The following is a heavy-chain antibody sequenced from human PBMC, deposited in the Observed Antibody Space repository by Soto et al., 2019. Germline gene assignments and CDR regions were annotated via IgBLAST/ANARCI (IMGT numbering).Heavy chain of an antibody. Sequence: TLSLTCTVSGGSISSGGYYWSWIRQHPGKGLEWIGYIYYSGSTYYNPSLKSRVTISVDTSKNQFSLKLSSVTAADTAVYYCARLSITGTSFDYWGQGTLVTVSS. V-gene: IGHV4-31*03. J-gene: IGHJ4*02. D-gene: IGHD1-20*01. CDR3: ARLSITGTSFDY. CDR1: GGSISSGGYY. CDR2: IYYSGST.